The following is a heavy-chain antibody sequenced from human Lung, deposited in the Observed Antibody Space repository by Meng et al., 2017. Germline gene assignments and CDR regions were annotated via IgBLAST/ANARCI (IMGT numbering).Heavy chain of an antibody. Sequence: VQLVQAGAEGKKPGASVKVSCTASGYTFPDYWLHWVRRAPGQGLEWMGRINPKSGDTHYAQRFQGRVTMTGDTSISTAYMELSGLRSDDTAMYYCARDEDISAAGKLFGDYWGQGTLVTVSS. CDR1: GYTFPDYW. CDR3: ARDEDISAAGKLFGDY. D-gene: IGHD6-13*01. CDR2: INPKSGDT. V-gene: IGHV1-2*06. J-gene: IGHJ4*02.